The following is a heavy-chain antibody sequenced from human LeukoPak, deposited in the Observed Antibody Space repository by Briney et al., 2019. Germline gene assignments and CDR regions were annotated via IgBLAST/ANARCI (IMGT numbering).Heavy chain of an antibody. CDR2: IYYSDSGST. V-gene: IGHV4-61*01. CDR3: ARGPRLRGGLDI. J-gene: IGHJ3*02. Sequence: SETLSLTCTVSGYSISSGYYWGWIRQPPGKGLEWIGYIYYSDSGSTSYNPSLKSRVTISVDTSKNQFSLKLSSVTAADTAVYYCARGPRLRGGLDIWGQGTMVTVSS. D-gene: IGHD4-17*01. CDR1: GYSISSGYY.